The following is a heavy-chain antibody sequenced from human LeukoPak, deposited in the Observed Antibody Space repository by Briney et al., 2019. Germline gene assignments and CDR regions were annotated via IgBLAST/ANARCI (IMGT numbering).Heavy chain of an antibody. Sequence: ASVKVSCKASGYTFTSYGISWVRQAPGQGLEWMGWISAYNGNTNYAQKFQGRVTMTRNTSISTAYMELSSLRSEDTAVYYCAREEGWSADFDYWGQGTLVTVSS. CDR1: GYTFTSYG. CDR2: ISAYNGNT. CDR3: AREEGWSADFDY. D-gene: IGHD3-3*01. J-gene: IGHJ4*02. V-gene: IGHV1-18*01.